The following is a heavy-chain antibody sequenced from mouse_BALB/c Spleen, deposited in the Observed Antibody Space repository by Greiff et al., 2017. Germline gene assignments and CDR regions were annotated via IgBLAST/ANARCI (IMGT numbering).Heavy chain of an antibody. CDR3: ARGYGNYVPLDY. Sequence: VQLQQSGAELVKPGASVKLSCTASGFNIKDTYMHWVKQRPEQGLEWIGRIDPANGNTKYDPKFQGKATITADTSYNTAYLQLSSLTSEDTAVYYCARGYGNYVPLDYWGQGTTLTVSS. J-gene: IGHJ2*01. CDR2: IDPANGNT. V-gene: IGHV14-3*02. CDR1: GFNIKDTY. D-gene: IGHD2-1*01.